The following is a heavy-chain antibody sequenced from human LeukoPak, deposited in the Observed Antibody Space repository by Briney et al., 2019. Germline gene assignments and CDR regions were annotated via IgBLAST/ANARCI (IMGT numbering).Heavy chain of an antibody. V-gene: IGHV1-18*01. CDR1: GYTFTSYG. D-gene: IGHD6-6*01. CDR2: ISAYNGNT. Sequence: ASVKVSCKASGYTFTSYGFSWVRQAPGQGLEWMGWISAYNGNTNYAQNLQGRVTMTTDTSTSTVYMELSSLRSEDTAVYYCVRGLVFRLDYWGQGTLVTVSS. CDR3: VRGLVFRLDY. J-gene: IGHJ4*02.